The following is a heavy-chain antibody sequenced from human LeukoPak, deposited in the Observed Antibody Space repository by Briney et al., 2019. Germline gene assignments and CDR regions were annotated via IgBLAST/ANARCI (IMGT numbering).Heavy chain of an antibody. V-gene: IGHV3-11*04. J-gene: IGHJ6*03. D-gene: IGHD3-10*01. Sequence: GGSLRLSCAASGFTVSSTYMSWIRQAPGKGLEWVSYISSSGSTIYYADSVKGRFTISRDNAKNSLYLQMNSLRAEDTAVYYCARDRADYYYYYMDVWGKGTTVTVSS. CDR2: ISSSGSTI. CDR1: GFTVSSTY. CDR3: ARDRADYYYYYMDV.